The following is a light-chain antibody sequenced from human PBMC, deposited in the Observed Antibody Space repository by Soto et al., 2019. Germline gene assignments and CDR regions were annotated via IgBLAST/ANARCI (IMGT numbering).Light chain of an antibody. V-gene: IGKV3-11*01. CDR2: DAS. CDR1: QSVSSY. CDR3: QQHSTWPPA. J-gene: IGKJ4*01. Sequence: EVVLTQSPATLSLSPGEGATLSCRASQSVSSYLAWYQQKPDQAPRLLIYDASNRATGIPARFSGSGSGKDLTVTTIGLEPEDFAVYYCQQHSTWPPAFGGGTKVEIK.